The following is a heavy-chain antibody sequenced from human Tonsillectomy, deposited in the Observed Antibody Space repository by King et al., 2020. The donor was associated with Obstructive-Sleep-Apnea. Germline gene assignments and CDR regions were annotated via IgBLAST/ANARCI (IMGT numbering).Heavy chain of an antibody. D-gene: IGHD5-18*01. Sequence: QLQESGPGLVKPSQTLSLTCTVSGGSISSGGYYWSWIRQHPGKGLEWIGYIYYSGSTYYNPSLKSRVTISVDTSKNQFSLKLSSLTAADTALYYCARDHNSYGYAFDIWGQGTMVTVSS. CDR3: ARDHNSYGYAFDI. J-gene: IGHJ3*02. V-gene: IGHV4-31*03. CDR1: GGSISSGGYY. CDR2: IYYSGST.